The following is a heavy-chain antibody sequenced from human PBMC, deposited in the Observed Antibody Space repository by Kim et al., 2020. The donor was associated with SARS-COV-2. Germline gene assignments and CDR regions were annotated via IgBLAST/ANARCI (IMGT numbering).Heavy chain of an antibody. J-gene: IGHJ6*02. CDR1: GGSFSGYY. CDR2: INHSGST. V-gene: IGHV4-34*01. Sequence: SETLSLTCAVYGGSFSGYYWSWIRQPPGKGLEWIGEINHSGSTNYNPSLKSRVTISVDTSKNQFSLKLSSVTAADTAVYYCARHPSGSLTRYYYGMDVWGQGTTVTVSS. D-gene: IGHD3-10*01. CDR3: ARHPSGSLTRYYYGMDV.